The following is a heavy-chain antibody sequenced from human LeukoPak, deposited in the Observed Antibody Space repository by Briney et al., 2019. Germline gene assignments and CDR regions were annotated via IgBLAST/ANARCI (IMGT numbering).Heavy chain of an antibody. CDR2: ISGSGGST. J-gene: IGHJ4*02. CDR1: GFTFSSYA. D-gene: IGHD6-6*01. V-gene: IGHV3-23*01. CDR3: AKDLGSSSHRGGFDY. Sequence: GGSLRLPCAASGFTFSSYAMSWVRQAPGKGLEWVSAISGSGGSTYYADSVKGRFTISRDNSKNTLYLQMNSLRAEDTAVYYCAKDLGSSSHRGGFDYWGQGTLVTVSS.